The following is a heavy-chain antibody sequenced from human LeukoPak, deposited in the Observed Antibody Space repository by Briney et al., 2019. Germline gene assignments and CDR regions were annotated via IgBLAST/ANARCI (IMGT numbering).Heavy chain of an antibody. CDR2: ISSTSSII. Sequence: GGSLRLSCAASGFIFSSYSVNWVRQAPGKGLEWVSYISSTSSIIHYADSVKGRFTISRDNAKNSLYLQMNSLRAEDTAVYYCARDYPFGDYYDSSGFDYWGQGTLVTVSS. D-gene: IGHD3-22*01. CDR1: GFIFSSYS. CDR3: ARDYPFGDYYDSSGFDY. V-gene: IGHV3-48*04. J-gene: IGHJ4*02.